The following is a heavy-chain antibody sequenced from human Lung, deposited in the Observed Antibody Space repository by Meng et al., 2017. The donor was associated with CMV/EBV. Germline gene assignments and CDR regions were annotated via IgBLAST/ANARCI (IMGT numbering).Heavy chain of an antibody. V-gene: IGHV1-18*01. Sequence: QVLLVQSAADARKPGASMTASCKASGYIFTNYDISWVRQGPGQGLEWMGWISVKNGEAKYPQNFQGRVTMTTDTTTSTAYMELRSLTSDDTAVYYCARYVPNGSFWYFDFWGRGTLVTVSS. CDR2: ISVKNGEA. CDR1: GYIFTNYD. CDR3: ARYVPNGSFWYFDF. D-gene: IGHD6-13*01. J-gene: IGHJ2*01.